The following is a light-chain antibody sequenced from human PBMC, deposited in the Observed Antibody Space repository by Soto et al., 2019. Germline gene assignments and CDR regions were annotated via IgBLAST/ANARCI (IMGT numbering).Light chain of an antibody. CDR3: QVWDSSSDLPV. V-gene: IGLV3-21*02. Sequence: SYELTQPPSVSVAPGQTARITCGGNSIGSKSVHWYQQKPGQAPVLVVYDDSDRPSGIPERFSGSNSGNTATLTISRVEAGDEADYYCQVWDSSSDLPVFGGGTKLTVL. CDR1: SIGSKS. CDR2: DDS. J-gene: IGLJ2*01.